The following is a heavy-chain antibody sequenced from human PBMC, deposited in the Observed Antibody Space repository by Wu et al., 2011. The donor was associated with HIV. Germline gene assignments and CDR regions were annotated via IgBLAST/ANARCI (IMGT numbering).Heavy chain of an antibody. CDR3: ARDSGWPLGFFDY. J-gene: IGHJ4*02. CDR2: VNPVSGSA. Sequence: QVQLVQSGAEVKKPGSSMQVPCKASGGTFSRYGISWVRQVPGQGLEWMGRVNPVSGSANFAQKFQGRITITADDSTSTAYMELSSLRSEDTAVYYCARDSGWPLGFFDYWGQGTLVHRLL. CDR1: GGTFSRYG. V-gene: IGHV1-69*18. D-gene: IGHD2-15*01.